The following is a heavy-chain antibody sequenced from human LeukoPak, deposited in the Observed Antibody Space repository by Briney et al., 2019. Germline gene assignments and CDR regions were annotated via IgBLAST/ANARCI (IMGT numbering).Heavy chain of an antibody. J-gene: IGHJ3*01. D-gene: IGHD4-11*01. CDR1: GYKFPNQW. CDR3: ARRSVADTTGYGLDL. CDR2: IYPGDSDT. Sequence: GESLKISCSASGYKFPNQWLAWVRQMPGKGLGWVGNIYPGDSDTRYNPSFQGHVTISADKSTSTAYLQWSRLQASDTAMYYCARRSVADTTGYGLDLWGQGTLVTVSS. V-gene: IGHV5-51*01.